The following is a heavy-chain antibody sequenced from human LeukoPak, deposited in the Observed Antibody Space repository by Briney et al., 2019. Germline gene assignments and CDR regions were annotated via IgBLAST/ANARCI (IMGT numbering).Heavy chain of an antibody. V-gene: IGHV3-23*01. CDR1: GFTFSSYG. Sequence: GGSLRLSCAASGFTFSSYGMSWVRQAPGKGLEWVSAISASGVSTYYADSVKGRFTISRDNSKNTLYLQMNSLRAEDTAVYYCTKNIATAEDYWGQGTLVTVSS. CDR3: TKNIATAEDY. J-gene: IGHJ4*02. CDR2: ISASGVST. D-gene: IGHD6-13*01.